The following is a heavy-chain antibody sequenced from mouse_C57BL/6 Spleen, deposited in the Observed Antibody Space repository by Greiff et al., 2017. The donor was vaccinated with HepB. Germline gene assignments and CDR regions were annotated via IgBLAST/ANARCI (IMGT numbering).Heavy chain of an antibody. CDR1: GYAFSSSW. V-gene: IGHV1-82*01. Sequence: VKLMESGPELVKPGASVKISCKASGYAFSSSWMNWVKQRPGKGLEWIGRIYPGDGDTNYNGKFKGKATLTADKSSSTAYMQLSSLTSEDSAVYFCARWDDYDGAWFAYWGQGTLVTVSA. CDR2: IYPGDGDT. CDR3: ARWDDYDGAWFAY. J-gene: IGHJ3*01. D-gene: IGHD2-4*01.